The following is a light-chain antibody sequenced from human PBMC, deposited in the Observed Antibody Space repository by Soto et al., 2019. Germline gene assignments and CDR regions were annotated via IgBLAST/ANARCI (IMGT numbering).Light chain of an antibody. CDR2: GAS. CDR1: QSVTSNY. J-gene: IGKJ2*01. Sequence: EVVLTQSPGTLSLSPGERATLSCRASQSVTSNYLAWYQQRPGQAPRLLIYGASIRATGVPDRFSGSGSGTDFTLTITRLEPEDFAVYYCQQYGTSPLMYTFGQGNKLDIK. CDR3: QQYGTSPLMYT. V-gene: IGKV3-20*01.